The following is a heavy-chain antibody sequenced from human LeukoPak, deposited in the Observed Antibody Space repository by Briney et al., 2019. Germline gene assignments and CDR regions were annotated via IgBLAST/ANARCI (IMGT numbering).Heavy chain of an antibody. CDR1: GYTFTGYY. V-gene: IGHV1-2*02. CDR2: INPNSGGT. D-gene: IGHD3-10*01. Sequence: VASVKVSCEASGYTFTGYYMHWVRQAPGQGLEWMGWINPNSGGTNYAQKFQGRVTMTRDTSISTAYMELSRLRSDDTAVYYCARNYYGSGSYDLGFDYWGQGTLVTFSS. CDR3: ARNYYGSGSYDLGFDY. J-gene: IGHJ4*02.